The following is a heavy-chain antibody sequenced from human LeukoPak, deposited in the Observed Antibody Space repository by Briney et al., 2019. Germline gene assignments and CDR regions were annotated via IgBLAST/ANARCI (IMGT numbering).Heavy chain of an antibody. CDR2: NYYNGST. CDR3: VSGNSKMHFDY. Sequence: SQTLSLTCTVSGRSISSYYWNWIRQPPGKGLEWIGYNYYNGSTNYNPSLKSRVTISVDTSKNRFSLKLSSVTAADAAVYYCVSGNSKMHFDYWGRGTLVTVSS. J-gene: IGHJ4*02. V-gene: IGHV4-59*01. CDR1: GRSISSYY. D-gene: IGHD4-23*01.